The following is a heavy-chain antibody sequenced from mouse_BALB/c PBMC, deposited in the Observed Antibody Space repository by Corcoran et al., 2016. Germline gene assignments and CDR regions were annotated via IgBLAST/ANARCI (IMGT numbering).Heavy chain of an antibody. CDR3: ARWDWYFDV. J-gene: IGHJ1*01. CDR1: GFNINDTY. Sequence: EVQLQQSGAELVKPGASVKLSCTASGFNINDTYTHWVKQRPEQGLEWIGRIDPANGNTTYDPKFQGKATITADTSSNTAYLQLSSLTSEDTAVYYCARWDWYFDVWGAGTTVTVSS. CDR2: IDPANGNT. V-gene: IGHV14-3*02.